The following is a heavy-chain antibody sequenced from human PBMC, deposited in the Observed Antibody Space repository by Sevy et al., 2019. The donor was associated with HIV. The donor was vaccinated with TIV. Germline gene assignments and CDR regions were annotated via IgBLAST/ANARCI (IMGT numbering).Heavy chain of an antibody. Sequence: GGSLRLSCTASGFTFSDYYMSWIRQAPGKGLEWVSYNSSRNSYTNYAGSVKGRFTISGDNAKNSLYLQMNSLRAEATAVYYCARVRYNYSQHYFDYWGQGTRVTVSS. J-gene: IGHJ4*02. CDR1: GFTFSDYY. CDR3: ARVRYNYSQHYFDY. V-gene: IGHV3-11*06. D-gene: IGHD5-18*01. CDR2: NSSRNSYT.